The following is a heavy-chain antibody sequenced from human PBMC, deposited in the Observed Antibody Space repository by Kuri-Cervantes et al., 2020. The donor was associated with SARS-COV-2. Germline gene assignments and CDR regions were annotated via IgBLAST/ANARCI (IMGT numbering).Heavy chain of an antibody. CDR3: AKDMESGGSYSTFDY. J-gene: IGHJ4*02. V-gene: IGHV1-46*01. CDR2: INPSGGST. D-gene: IGHD2-15*01. Sequence: ASVKVSCKASGYTFTSYYMHWVRQAPGQGLEWMGIINPSGGSTSYAQKFQGRVTMTRDTSTSTVYMELSSLRSEDTALYYCAKDMESGGSYSTFDYWGQGTLVTVSS. CDR1: GYTFTSYY.